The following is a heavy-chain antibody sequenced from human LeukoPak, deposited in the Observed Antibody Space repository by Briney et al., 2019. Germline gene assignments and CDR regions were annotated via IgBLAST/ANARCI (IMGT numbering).Heavy chain of an antibody. V-gene: IGHV3-7*03. CDR1: GFTFSSYW. J-gene: IGHJ4*02. CDR3: AKDRLGFVGARPTPIDY. Sequence: PGGSLRLSCAASGFTFSSYWMSWVRQAPGKGLEWVANIKQDGSEKYYVDSVKGRFTISRDNAKNSLYLQMNSLRAEDTAVYYCAKDRLGFVGARPTPIDYWGQGTLVTVSS. D-gene: IGHD1-26*01. CDR2: IKQDGSEK.